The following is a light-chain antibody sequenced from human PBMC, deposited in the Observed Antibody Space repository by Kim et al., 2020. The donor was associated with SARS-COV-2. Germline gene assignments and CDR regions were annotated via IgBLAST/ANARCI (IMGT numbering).Light chain of an antibody. J-gene: IGLJ2*01. CDR2: YDS. V-gene: IGLV3-21*04. Sequence: SYELTQPPSVSVAPGKTARITCGGNNIGRKSVHWYQQKPGQAPVLVIYYDSDRPSGIPERFSGSNSGNTATLTISRVEAGDEADYYCQVWDSSRDQVVFG. CDR3: QVWDSSRDQVV. CDR1: NIGRKS.